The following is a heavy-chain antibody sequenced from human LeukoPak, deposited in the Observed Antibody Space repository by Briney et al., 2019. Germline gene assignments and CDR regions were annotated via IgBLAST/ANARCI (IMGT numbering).Heavy chain of an antibody. CDR2: ISGSGGST. Sequence: GGSLRLSCAASGFTFSSYAMSWVRQAPGKGLEWVSAISGSGGSTYYADSVKGRFTISRGNSKNTLYLQMNSLRAEGTAVYYCAKDIRYTKVTTFDYWGQGTLVTVSS. CDR3: AKDIRYTKVTTFDY. D-gene: IGHD4-17*01. CDR1: GFTFSSYA. J-gene: IGHJ4*02. V-gene: IGHV3-23*01.